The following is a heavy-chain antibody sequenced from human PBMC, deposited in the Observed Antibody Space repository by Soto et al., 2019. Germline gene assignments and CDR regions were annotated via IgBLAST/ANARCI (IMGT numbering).Heavy chain of an antibody. CDR1: GGSFSGYY. CDR2: INHSGST. V-gene: IGHV4-34*01. CDR3: ARGGITMVRGVINFAPEGWFDP. D-gene: IGHD3-10*01. Sequence: SETLSLTCAVYGGSFSGYYWSWIRQPPGKGLEWIGEINHSGSTNYNPSLKSRVTISVDTSKNQFSLKLSSVTAADTAVYYCARGGITMVRGVINFAPEGWFDPWGQGTLVTVSS. J-gene: IGHJ5*02.